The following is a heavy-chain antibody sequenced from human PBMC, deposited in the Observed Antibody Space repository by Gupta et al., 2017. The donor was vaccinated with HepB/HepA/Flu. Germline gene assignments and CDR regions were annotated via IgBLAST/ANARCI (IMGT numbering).Heavy chain of an antibody. CDR1: GYTFTGYY. J-gene: IGHJ6*02. CDR2: INPNSGGT. CDR3: ARDINGGKVWHSSGWSSRYYYYGMDV. D-gene: IGHD6-19*01. Sequence: QVQLVQPGAEVKKPGASVKVSCKASGYTFTGYYIHWVRQAPGQGLEWMGWINPNSGGTNYAQKFQGWVTMTRDTSSSTAYMELSRLRSDDTAVYYCARDINGGKVWHSSGWSSRYYYYGMDVWGQGTTVTVSS. V-gene: IGHV1-2*04.